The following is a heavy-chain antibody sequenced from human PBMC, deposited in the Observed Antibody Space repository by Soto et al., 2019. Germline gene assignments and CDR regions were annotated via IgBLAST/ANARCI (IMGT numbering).Heavy chain of an antibody. Sequence: GGSLRLSCAASGFAFGSEAMSWVRQAPGKGLEWVSAISTTGGSTYYADSVKGRFTISRDNSQNTLSLQMNSLRAEDTAVYYCARPDGATYNFRYWGQGTLVTVSS. D-gene: IGHD1-1*01. V-gene: IGHV3-23*01. CDR1: GFAFGSEA. CDR3: ARPDGATYNFRY. CDR2: ISTTGGST. J-gene: IGHJ4*02.